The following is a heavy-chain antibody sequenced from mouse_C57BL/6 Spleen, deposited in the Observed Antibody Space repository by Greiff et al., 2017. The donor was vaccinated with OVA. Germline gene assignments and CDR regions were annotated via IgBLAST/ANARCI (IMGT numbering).Heavy chain of an antibody. V-gene: IGHV14-4*01. CDR3: TTGTTVVAQPRAFDV. CDR2: IDPDNGDT. D-gene: IGHD1-1*01. CDR1: GFNIKDDY. Sequence: VQLQQSGAELVRPGASVKLSCTASGFNIKDDYMHWVKQRPEQGLEWIGWIDPDNGDTEYASKFQGKATITADTSSNTAYLQLSSLTSEDTAVYYCTTGTTVVAQPRAFDVWGTGTTVTVSS. J-gene: IGHJ1*03.